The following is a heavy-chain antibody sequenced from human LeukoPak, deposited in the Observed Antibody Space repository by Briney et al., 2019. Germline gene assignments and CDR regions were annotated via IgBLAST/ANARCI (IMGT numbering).Heavy chain of an antibody. J-gene: IGHJ4*02. Sequence: ASVKVSCKASGYTFTGYYMLWVRQAPGQGLEWMGWINPNSGGTNYAQKFQGRVTMTRDTSISTAYMELSRLRSDDTAVYYCARDGAYSSSWYGVNWGQGTLVTVSS. CDR1: GYTFTGYY. CDR2: INPNSGGT. CDR3: ARDGAYSSSWYGVN. D-gene: IGHD6-13*01. V-gene: IGHV1-2*02.